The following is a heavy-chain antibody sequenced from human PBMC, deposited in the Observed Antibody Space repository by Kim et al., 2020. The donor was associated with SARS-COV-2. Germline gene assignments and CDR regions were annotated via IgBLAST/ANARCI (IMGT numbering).Heavy chain of an antibody. CDR3: ARAGIPIVATIQARGSYPYYYYYYGMDV. J-gene: IGHJ6*02. D-gene: IGHD5-12*01. V-gene: IGHV1-69*13. CDR1: GGTFSSYA. CDR2: IIPIFGTA. Sequence: SVKVPCKASGGTFSSYAISWVRQAPGQGLEWMGGIIPIFGTANYAQKFQGRVTITADESTSTAYMELSSLRSEDTAVYYCARAGIPIVATIQARGSYPYYYYYYGMDVWGQGTTVTVSS.